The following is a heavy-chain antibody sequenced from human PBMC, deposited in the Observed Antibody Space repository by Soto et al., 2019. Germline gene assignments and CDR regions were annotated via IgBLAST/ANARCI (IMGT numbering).Heavy chain of an antibody. D-gene: IGHD3-3*01. Sequence: GGSLRLSCVASGFTFSNYGMHWVRQAPGKGLEWVAGLSHRGLKEHYADSGKGRFTTSRDNSKKTVYLQLNSLRGGDTAVYYCAKDWVGRSNKYDFGYRGQGTLVTVSS. CDR3: AKDWVGRSNKYDFGY. CDR1: GFTFSNYG. J-gene: IGHJ4*02. CDR2: LSHRGLKE. V-gene: IGHV3-30*18.